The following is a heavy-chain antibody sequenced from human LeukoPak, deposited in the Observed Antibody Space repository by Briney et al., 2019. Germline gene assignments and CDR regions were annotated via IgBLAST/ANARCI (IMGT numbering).Heavy chain of an antibody. D-gene: IGHD2-2*01. CDR1: GFTFSDYY. Sequence: GGSLRLSCAASGFTFSDYYMSWIRQAPGKGLEWVSYISSSGSTIYYADSVKGRFTISRDNAKNSLYLQMNSLRAEDTAVYYCARYCSSTSCYGCWDYYYYYMDVWGKGTTVTVSS. CDR2: ISSSGSTI. J-gene: IGHJ6*03. V-gene: IGHV3-11*01. CDR3: ARYCSSTSCYGCWDYYYYYMDV.